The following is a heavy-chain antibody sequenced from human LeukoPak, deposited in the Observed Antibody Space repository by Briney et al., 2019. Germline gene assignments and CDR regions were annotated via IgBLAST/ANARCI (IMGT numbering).Heavy chain of an antibody. V-gene: IGHV3-21*01. CDR1: GFTFGSFS. CDR2: ISSSGSGTYI. CDR3: ARDPGRSGGSCYSDY. D-gene: IGHD2-15*01. J-gene: IGHJ4*02. Sequence: GGSLRLSCAASGFTFGSFSMTWVRQARGRGLEWVSTISSSGSGTYIYYADSVKGRFTISRDNAKNSLYLQMNSLRAEDTAVYYCARDPGRSGGSCYSDYWGQGTLVTVSS.